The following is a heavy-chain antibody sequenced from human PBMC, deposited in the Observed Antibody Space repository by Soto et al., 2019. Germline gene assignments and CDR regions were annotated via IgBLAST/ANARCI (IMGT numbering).Heavy chain of an antibody. J-gene: IGHJ6*02. CDR3: ASRRKSRPHV. CDR2: INSDGSST. V-gene: IGHV3-74*01. CDR1: GFTFSSNW. Sequence: GGSLRLSCADSGFTFSSNWMHWVRQAPGKGLVWVSRINSDGSSTSYADSVKGRFTISRDNAKNTLYLQMNSLRAEDTAVYYCASRRKSRPHVWGQGTTVTVSS.